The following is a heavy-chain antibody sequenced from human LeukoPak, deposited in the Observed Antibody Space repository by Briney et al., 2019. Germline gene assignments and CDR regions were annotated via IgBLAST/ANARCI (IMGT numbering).Heavy chain of an antibody. CDR3: AKEKDYRVFDH. V-gene: IGHV3-23*01. Sequence: GGSLRLSCTASGFSLSAHPMSWVRQGPGKSLEWVSVNSGSGQTTYYADSVKGRFTVSKDNSKNTVYLQMSSLRADDTAVYYCAKEKDYRVFDHWGQGTLVTVSS. CDR2: NSGSGQTT. D-gene: IGHD4-11*01. CDR1: GFSLSAHP. J-gene: IGHJ4*02.